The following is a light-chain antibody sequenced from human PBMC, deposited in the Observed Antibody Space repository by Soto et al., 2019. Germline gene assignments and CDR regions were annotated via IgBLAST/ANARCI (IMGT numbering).Light chain of an antibody. CDR2: GAS. CDR3: QQYSSSPIT. J-gene: IGKJ5*01. V-gene: IGKV3-20*01. Sequence: EIVMTQSPATRSLSPGERATLSCRASQRITTVAWYQQKPGQAPRLLIYGASSRATGIPDRFSGGGSGTDFSLTISRLDPEDFAVYYCQQYSSSPITFGQGTRLEIK. CDR1: QRITT.